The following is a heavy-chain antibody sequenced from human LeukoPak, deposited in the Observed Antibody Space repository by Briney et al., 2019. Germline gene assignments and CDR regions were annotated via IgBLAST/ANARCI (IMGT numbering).Heavy chain of an antibody. CDR1: GGSFSGYY. D-gene: IGHD6-19*01. V-gene: IGHV4-34*01. Sequence: NSSETLSLTCAVYGGSFSGYYRSWIRQPPGKGLEWIGEINHSGSTNYNPSLKSRVTISVDTSKNQFSLKLSSVTAADTAVYYCASRKGSGWDFDYWGQGTLGTVSS. J-gene: IGHJ4*02. CDR3: ASRKGSGWDFDY. CDR2: INHSGST.